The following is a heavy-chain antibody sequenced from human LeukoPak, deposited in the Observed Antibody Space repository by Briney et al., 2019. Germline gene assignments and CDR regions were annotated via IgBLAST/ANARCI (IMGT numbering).Heavy chain of an antibody. CDR2: IYTSGST. D-gene: IGHD3-10*01. CDR3: ARHGYYGSGSTDY. V-gene: IGHV4-38-2*02. Sequence: SETLSLTCTVSGYSISSGYYWGWIRQPPGKGLEWIGRIYTSGSTNYNPSLKSRVTMSVDTSKNQFSLKLSSVTAADTAVYYCARHGYYGSGSTDYWGQGTLVTVSS. J-gene: IGHJ4*02. CDR1: GYSISSGYY.